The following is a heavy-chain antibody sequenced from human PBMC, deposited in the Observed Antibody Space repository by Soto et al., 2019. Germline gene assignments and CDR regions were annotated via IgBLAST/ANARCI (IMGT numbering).Heavy chain of an antibody. CDR2: ISGSGDGT. D-gene: IGHD3-22*01. CDR1: GFTFSSYA. V-gene: IGHV3-23*01. CDR3: AALIVVVMYPDY. J-gene: IGHJ4*02. Sequence: PGGSLRLSCAASGFTFSSYAMSWVRQAPGKGLQWVSAISGSGDGTYYADSVKGRFTISRDNSKNTLYLQMNSLRAEDTAVYYCAALIVVVMYPDYWGQGTLVTVSS.